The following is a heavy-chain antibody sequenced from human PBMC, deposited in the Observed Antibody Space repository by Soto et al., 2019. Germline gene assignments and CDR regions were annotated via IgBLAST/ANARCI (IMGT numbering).Heavy chain of an antibody. V-gene: IGHV3-23*01. Sequence: EVQLLESGGGLVQPGGSLRLSCAASGFTFSSYAMNWVRQAPGKGLEWVSVISGSGDSTYYADSVKGRFTISRDNSKNTVYLQMNSLRAEETAVYYCARRGSGSHHDSWGQGTLVTVSS. CDR2: ISGSGDST. D-gene: IGHD1-26*01. J-gene: IGHJ5*01. CDR3: ARRGSGSHHDS. CDR1: GFTFSSYA.